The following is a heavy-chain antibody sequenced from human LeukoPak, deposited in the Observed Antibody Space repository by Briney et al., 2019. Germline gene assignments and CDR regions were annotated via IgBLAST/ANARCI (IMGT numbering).Heavy chain of an antibody. CDR1: GFTVRSIY. CDR3: ARGRGYGYGFFDY. J-gene: IGHJ4*02. D-gene: IGHD5-18*01. Sequence: GGSLRLSCAASGFTVRSIYMTWVRQAPGKGLEWVSSFYSGGSSYYADSVKGRFIISRDSSTDTLYLQMNSLRVEDTAVYFCARGRGYGYGFFDYWGQGTLVTVSS. V-gene: IGHV3-53*01. CDR2: FYSGGSS.